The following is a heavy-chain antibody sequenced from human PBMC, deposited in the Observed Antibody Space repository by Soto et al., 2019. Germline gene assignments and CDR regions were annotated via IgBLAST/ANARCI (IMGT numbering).Heavy chain of an antibody. Sequence: PSEALSQTYSNSGIAITIHCYFWAWIRQPPGKGLEWIGSIYYSGTTYYNPSLKSRVTMSVDTSKNQFSLKLTSVTAVDTAVYYCARREIQGPIDYWGQG. CDR2: IYYSGTT. J-gene: IGHJ4*02. CDR3: ARREIQGPIDY. V-gene: IGHV4-39*07. CDR1: GIAITIHCYF. D-gene: IGHD1-26*01.